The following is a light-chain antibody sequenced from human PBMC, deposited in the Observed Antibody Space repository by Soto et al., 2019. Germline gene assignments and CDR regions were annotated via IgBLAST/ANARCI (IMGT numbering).Light chain of an antibody. CDR3: QQYGSSPYT. CDR2: GAS. J-gene: IGKJ2*01. V-gene: IGKV3-20*01. Sequence: EIVLTQSPGTLSLSPGERATLSCRASQSVSSSYLAWYQQKPGQAPRLLIYGASSRATGIPDRFSGSGSGTEFTLTISRLEPDDFAVYYCQQYGSSPYTFGPWTKLEIK. CDR1: QSVSSSY.